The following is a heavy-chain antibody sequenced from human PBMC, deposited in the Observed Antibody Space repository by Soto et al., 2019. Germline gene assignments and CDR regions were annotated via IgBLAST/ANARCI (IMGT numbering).Heavy chain of an antibody. CDR2: IYYSGST. D-gene: IGHD3-9*01. CDR1: GGSISSYY. V-gene: IGHV4-59*08. CDR3: ARQGAADIVTCYYTGSFDL. J-gene: IGHJ2*01. Sequence: QVQLQESGPGLVKPSETLSLTCTVSGGSISSYYWSWIRQPPGKGLEWIGYIYYSGSTNYNPSLKRRVTMSVDTSNTLFSQQLSYVDAADTAVYYCARQGAADIVTCYYTGSFDLWGRGTLVTVSS.